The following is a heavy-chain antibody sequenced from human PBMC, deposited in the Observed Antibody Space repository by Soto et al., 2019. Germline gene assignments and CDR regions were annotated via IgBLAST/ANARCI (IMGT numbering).Heavy chain of an antibody. D-gene: IGHD3-3*01. CDR2: ISYDGSNK. CDR3: ANEGRSYADFWSGSVVSFDI. CDR1: GFTFSNHA. Sequence: QGQLVESGGDAVQPGRSLRLSCVGSGFTFSNHAMHWVRLAPGQGLEWVADISYDGSNKAYGDSVQGRFTISRDNSKNTVILQRTRLRVEDTGVFHCANEGRSYADFWSGSVVSFDIWGRGTTVTVSS. J-gene: IGHJ3*02. V-gene: IGHV3-30*18.